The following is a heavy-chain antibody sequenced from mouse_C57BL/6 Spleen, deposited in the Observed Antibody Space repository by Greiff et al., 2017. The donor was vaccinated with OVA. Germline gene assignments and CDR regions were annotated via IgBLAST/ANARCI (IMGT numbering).Heavy chain of an antibody. J-gene: IGHJ2*01. CDR2: IDPSDSET. Sequence: QVQLQQPGAELVRPGSSVKLSCKASGYTFTSYWMHWVKQRPIQGLEWIGNIDPSDSETHYNQKFKDKATLTVDKSSSTAYMQLSSLTSEDSAVYYCARWEGGYYLDYWGQGTTLTVSS. CDR3: ARWEGGYYLDY. CDR1: GYTFTSYW. V-gene: IGHV1-52*01. D-gene: IGHD3-2*02.